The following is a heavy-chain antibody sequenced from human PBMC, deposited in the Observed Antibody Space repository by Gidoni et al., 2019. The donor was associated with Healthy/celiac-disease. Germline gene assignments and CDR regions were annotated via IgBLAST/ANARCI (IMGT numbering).Heavy chain of an antibody. D-gene: IGHD1-7*01. CDR2: ISGSGGST. Sequence: EVQLLESGGGLVQPGGSLRLSCAASGFHFSSDAMSWVRQAPGKGLEWVSAISGSGGSTYYADSVKGRLTISRDNSKNTLYLQMNSLRAEDTAVYYCASPRNLNESPFDYWGQGTLVTVSS. CDR1: GFHFSSDA. V-gene: IGHV3-23*01. J-gene: IGHJ4*02. CDR3: ASPRNLNESPFDY.